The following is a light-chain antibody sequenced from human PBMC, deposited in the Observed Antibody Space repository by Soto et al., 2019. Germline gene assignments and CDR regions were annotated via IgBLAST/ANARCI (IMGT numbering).Light chain of an antibody. V-gene: IGLV1-44*01. Sequence: QSVLTQPPSASGTPGQRVTISCSGSSSSIGSNTVNWYQQLPGTAPKLLIYSNNQRPSGVPDRFSGSKSGTSASLAISGLQSEDEADYYCAAWDDSLRGVFGGGTKVTVL. CDR1: SSSIGSNT. CDR2: SNN. CDR3: AAWDDSLRGV. J-gene: IGLJ3*02.